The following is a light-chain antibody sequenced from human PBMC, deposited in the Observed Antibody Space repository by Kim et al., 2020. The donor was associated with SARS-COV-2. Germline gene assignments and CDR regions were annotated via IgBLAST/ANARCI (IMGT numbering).Light chain of an antibody. Sequence: VPITEPGSGASLASHYVQSPHQRPRSAPTPVIYEDHHLPSGVPDRFSGSIDSSSNPASLTTSGLKTEEEADYYCQSYDSNNLAVFGGGPRLTVL. CDR1: GASLASHY. CDR3: QSYDSNNLAV. J-gene: IGLJ7*01. CDR2: EDH. V-gene: IGLV6-57*02.